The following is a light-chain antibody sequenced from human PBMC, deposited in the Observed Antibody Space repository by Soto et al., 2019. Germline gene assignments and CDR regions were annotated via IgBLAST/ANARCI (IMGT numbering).Light chain of an antibody. CDR3: QQYYSTPWT. V-gene: IGKV4-1*01. CDR2: WAS. J-gene: IGKJ1*01. Sequence: DIVLTQSPDSLAVSLGERATINCKSSQSVLSSSNNKNYLAWYQQKPGQPPKLLIYWASTRESGVPDRFSGSGSGTDFTLTISSLQADDVAVYYCQQYYSTPWTFDQGTKVEIK. CDR1: QSVLSSSNNKNY.